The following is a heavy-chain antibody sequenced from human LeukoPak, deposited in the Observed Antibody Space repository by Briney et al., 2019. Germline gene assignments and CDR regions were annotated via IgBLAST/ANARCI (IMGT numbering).Heavy chain of an antibody. D-gene: IGHD6-13*01. CDR3: ARLLADNWFDP. CDR1: GGSIGSYY. V-gene: IGHV4-59*08. J-gene: IGHJ5*02. Sequence: SETLSLTCTVSGGSIGSYYWSWIRQPPGKGLEWIGHISYSGSTNYNPSLKSRVTISLDTSKKQISLKVRSVTAADTAIYYCARLLADNWFDPWGQGTLVTVSS. CDR2: ISYSGST.